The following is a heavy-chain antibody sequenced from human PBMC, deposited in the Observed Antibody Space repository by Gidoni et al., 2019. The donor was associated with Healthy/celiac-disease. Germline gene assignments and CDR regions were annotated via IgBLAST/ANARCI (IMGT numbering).Heavy chain of an antibody. CDR3: AKSYDFWSGYSYYYYGMDV. Sequence: EVQLLESGGGLVQPGGSLRLSCAASGFTFSIYAMSWVRQAPGNGLEWVSDISGSGGSTYYADSVKGRFTISRDNFKDPLYLQMNSLRAEDTAVYYCAKSYDFWSGYSYYYYGMDVWGQGTTVTVSS. J-gene: IGHJ6*02. CDR1: GFTFSIYA. CDR2: ISGSGGST. D-gene: IGHD3-3*01. V-gene: IGHV3-23*01.